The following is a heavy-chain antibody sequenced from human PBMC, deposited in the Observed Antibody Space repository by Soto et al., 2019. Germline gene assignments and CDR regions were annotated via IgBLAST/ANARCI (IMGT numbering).Heavy chain of an antibody. D-gene: IGHD3-10*01. CDR1: GGSIISYY. J-gene: IGHJ5*02. CDR3: ARSYYYGSGSRRFAP. V-gene: IGHV4-59*01. CDR2: IYYSGST. Sequence: PSETLSLTCTVSGGSIISYYWSWIRQPPGKGLEWIGYIYYSGSTNYNPSLKSRVTISVDTSKNQFSLKLSSVTAADTAVYYCARSYYYGSGSRRFAPWGQGTLVTVSS.